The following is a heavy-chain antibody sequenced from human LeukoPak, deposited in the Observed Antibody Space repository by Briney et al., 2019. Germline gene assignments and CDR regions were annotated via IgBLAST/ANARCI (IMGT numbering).Heavy chain of an antibody. CDR3: ARGGRDIVVVIAIYYFDY. V-gene: IGHV3-21*01. CDR2: ITSSSSYI. D-gene: IGHD2-21*01. Sequence: GGTLRLSCAASGFTFSSYSTNCVPHAPGKGLEWASSITSSSSYIYYADSVKGRFTIYRDNAKNSLYLQMNSLRAEDTAVYYCARGGRDIVVVIAIYYFDYWGQGTLVTVPS. CDR1: GFTFSSYS. J-gene: IGHJ4*02.